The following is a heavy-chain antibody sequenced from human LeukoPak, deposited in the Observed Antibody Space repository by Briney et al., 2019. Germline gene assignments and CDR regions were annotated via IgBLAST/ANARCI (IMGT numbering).Heavy chain of an antibody. CDR2: IWYDGSNK. CDR1: GFTFSSYG. V-gene: IGHV3-33*06. Sequence: GESLRLSCAASGFTFSSYGMHWVRQAPGKGLEWVAVIWYDGSNKYYADSVKGRFTISRDNSKNTLYLQMNSLRAEDTAVYYCAKAIDYGDYGSFDPWGQGTLVTVSS. CDR3: AKAIDYGDYGSFDP. D-gene: IGHD4-17*01. J-gene: IGHJ5*02.